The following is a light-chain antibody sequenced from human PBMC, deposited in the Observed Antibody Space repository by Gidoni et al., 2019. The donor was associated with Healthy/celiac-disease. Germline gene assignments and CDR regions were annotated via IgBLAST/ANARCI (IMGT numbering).Light chain of an antibody. J-gene: IGKJ4*01. CDR3: QQYGSLVT. V-gene: IGKV3-20*01. Sequence: EIALTQSPGTLSLSPGERAPLSCRASQSASNGYLAWYQQKPGQAPRLLVYGAYGASTRATGIPDRFSGSGSRTDFTLTISRLEPEDSAVYYCQQYGSLVTFGGGTKVEIK. CDR2: GAYGAS. CDR1: QSASNGY.